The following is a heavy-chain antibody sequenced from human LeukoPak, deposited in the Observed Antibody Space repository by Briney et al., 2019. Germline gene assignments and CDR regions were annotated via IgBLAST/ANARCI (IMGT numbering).Heavy chain of an antibody. CDR3: AKAFGYCSSTSCPKKYYFDY. Sequence: QTGGSLRLSCAASGFTFSSHAMSWVRQAPGKGLEWVSAISGSGGSTYYADSVKGRFTISRDNSKNTLYLQMNSLRAEDTAVYYCAKAFGYCSSTSCPKKYYFDYWGQGTLVTVSS. CDR1: GFTFSSHA. CDR2: ISGSGGST. V-gene: IGHV3-23*01. D-gene: IGHD2-2*03. J-gene: IGHJ4*02.